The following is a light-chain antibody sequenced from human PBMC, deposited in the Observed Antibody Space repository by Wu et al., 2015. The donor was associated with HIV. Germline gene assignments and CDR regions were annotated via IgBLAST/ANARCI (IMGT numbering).Light chain of an antibody. CDR1: QSISDN. Sequence: EIVMTQSPATLSVSPGDRATLSCTASQSISDNLAWYQQKPGQGPRLLIHGASTRATGIPARFSGSGSGTESTLTISSMQSEDFAVYYCQQYNNWPRTFGQGTKVEIK. V-gene: IGKV3-15*01. CDR3: QQYNNWPRT. J-gene: IGKJ1*01. CDR2: GAS.